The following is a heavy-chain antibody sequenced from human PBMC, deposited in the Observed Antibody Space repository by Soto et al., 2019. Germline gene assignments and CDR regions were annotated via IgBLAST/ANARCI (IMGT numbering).Heavy chain of an antibody. D-gene: IGHD3-22*01. CDR1: GFTFSNAW. CDR3: TTDLAYYYDSSGYLVDC. V-gene: IGHV3-15*07. CDR2: IKSKTDGGTT. Sequence: GGSLRLSCAASGFTFSNAWMNWVRQAPGKGLEWVGRIKSKTDGGTTDYAAPVKDRFTISRDDSKNTLYLQMNSLKTEDTAVYYCTTDLAYYYDSSGYLVDCWGQGTLVTVSS. J-gene: IGHJ4*02.